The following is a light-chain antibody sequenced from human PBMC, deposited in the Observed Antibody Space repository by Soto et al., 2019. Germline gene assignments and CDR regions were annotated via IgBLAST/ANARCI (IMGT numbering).Light chain of an antibody. J-gene: IGLJ2*01. CDR3: SSYAGSKGSV. Sequence: QSALTQPPSASGSPGQSVTISCTGTSSDVGGYNYVSWYQKHPGKAPKLMIYEVTKRPSGVPDRFSGSKSGNTASLTVSGLQAEDEADYYCSSYAGSKGSVFGGGTKLTVL. V-gene: IGLV2-8*01. CDR1: SSDVGGYNY. CDR2: EVT.